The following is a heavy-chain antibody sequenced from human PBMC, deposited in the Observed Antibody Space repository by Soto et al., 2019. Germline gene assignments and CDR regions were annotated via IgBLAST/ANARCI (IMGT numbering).Heavy chain of an antibody. D-gene: IGHD5-12*01. CDR1: GGSISSYY. J-gene: IGHJ4*02. CDR2: IYYSGTI. Sequence: SETLSLTCTVSGGSISSYYWTWIRQPPGKGLEWIGHIYYSGTIRYNPSLKSRVTISIDTSKKQFSLSLSSVTAADTAIYYCARAQMATIYFAYWSKGTLVTVSS. CDR3: ARAQMATIYFAY. V-gene: IGHV4-59*01.